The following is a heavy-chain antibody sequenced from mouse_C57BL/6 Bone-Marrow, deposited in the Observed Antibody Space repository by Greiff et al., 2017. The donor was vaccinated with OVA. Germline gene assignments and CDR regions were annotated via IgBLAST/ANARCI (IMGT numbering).Heavy chain of an antibody. CDR3: AREGDDGRVWWAD. CDR2: IYPRDGST. CDR1: GYTFTSYD. Sequence: VQLQQSGPELVKPGASVKLSCKASGYTFTSYDINWVKQRPGQGLEWIGWIYPRDGSTNYNEKFKGKATLTVDTSSSTAYMALHSLTSEGSAVDVCAREGDDGRVWWADWGQGTPVTVSA. J-gene: IGHJ3*01. D-gene: IGHD2-12*01. V-gene: IGHV1-85*01.